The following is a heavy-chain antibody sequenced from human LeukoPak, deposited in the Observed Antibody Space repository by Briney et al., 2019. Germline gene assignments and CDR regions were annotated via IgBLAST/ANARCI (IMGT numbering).Heavy chain of an antibody. J-gene: IGHJ6*02. V-gene: IGHV4-59*01. CDR2: IYYSGST. D-gene: IGHD3-3*01. CDR3: ARSIPIFGVVPFYYYGMDV. CDR1: GGSISSYY. Sequence: MPSETLSLTCTVSGGSISSYYWSWIRQPPGKGLEWIGYIYYSGSTNYNPSLKSRVTISVDTSKNQFSLKLSSVTAADTAVYYCARSIPIFGVVPFYYYGMDVWGQGTTVTVSS.